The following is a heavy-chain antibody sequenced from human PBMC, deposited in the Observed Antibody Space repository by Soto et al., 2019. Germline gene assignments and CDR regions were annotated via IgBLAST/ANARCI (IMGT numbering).Heavy chain of an antibody. CDR1: GFTFSSYG. V-gene: IGHV3-33*01. CDR2: IWYDGSNK. CDR3: ARDPDYDFWSGPPDY. D-gene: IGHD3-3*01. J-gene: IGHJ4*02. Sequence: QVQLVESGGGVVQPGRSLRLSCAASGFTFSSYGMHWVRQAPGKGLEWVAVIWYDGSNKYYADSVKGRFTISRDNSKNTLYLQMNSLRVEDTAVYYCARDPDYDFWSGPPDYWGQGTLVTVSS.